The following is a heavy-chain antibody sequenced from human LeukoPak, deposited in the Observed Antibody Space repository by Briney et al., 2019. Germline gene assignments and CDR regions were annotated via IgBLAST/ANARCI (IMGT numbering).Heavy chain of an antibody. J-gene: IGHJ3*02. CDR2: IYHNGNT. D-gene: IGHD2-21*02. Sequence: PSGTLSLTCAVSGDSISSRNWWSWVRQPPGEGLEWIGEIYHNGNTNYNPSLKSRVTVSVDKSNNHFSLRLSSVTAADTAVYYCARGPSPYCGGDCYSHAFDIWGQGTLVTVSS. V-gene: IGHV4-4*02. CDR1: GDSISSRNW. CDR3: ARGPSPYCGGDCYSHAFDI.